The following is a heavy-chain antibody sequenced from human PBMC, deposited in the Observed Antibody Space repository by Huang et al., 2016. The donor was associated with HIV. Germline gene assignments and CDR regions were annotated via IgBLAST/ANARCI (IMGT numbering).Heavy chain of an antibody. CDR1: DYTFPSYG. V-gene: IGHV1-18*04. Sequence: QVQLVQSGGEVKTPGASVKVSCKASDYTFPSYGISWVRQAPGQGLEWMGWISTNNGYTNDAQKFQGRVTMTTDTSTSTAYMELRSLRADDTAVYYCGGSSGYWSFDYWGQGTLVTVSS. CDR3: GGSSGYWSFDY. CDR2: ISTNNGYT. J-gene: IGHJ4*02. D-gene: IGHD3-22*01.